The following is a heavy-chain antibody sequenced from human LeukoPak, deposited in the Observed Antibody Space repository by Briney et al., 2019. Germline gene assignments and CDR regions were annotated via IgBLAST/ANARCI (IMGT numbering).Heavy chain of an antibody. CDR3: ASRIAAAGTSFDY. CDR2: IYYSGST. J-gene: IGHJ4*02. Sequence: PSETLSLTCTVSGGSISSSSYYWGWIRQPPGKGLEWIGSIYYSGSTYYNPSLKSRVTISVDTSKNQFSLKLSSVTAADTAVYYCASRIAAAGTSFDYWGQGTLVTVSS. V-gene: IGHV4-39*01. D-gene: IGHD6-13*01. CDR1: GGSISSSSYY.